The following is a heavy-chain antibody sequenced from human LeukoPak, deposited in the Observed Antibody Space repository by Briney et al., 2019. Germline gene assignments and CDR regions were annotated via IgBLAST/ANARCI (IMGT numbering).Heavy chain of an antibody. V-gene: IGHV7-4-1*02. Sequence: ASVKVSCKASGYTFTSYAMNWVRQAPGQGLEWMGWINTNTGSPTYAQGFTGRFVFSLDTSVSTAYLQISSLKAEDTAVYYCAGGGYRWYYDSSGYYYGNAFDIWGQGTMVTVSS. CDR1: GYTFTSYA. J-gene: IGHJ3*02. CDR2: INTNTGSP. D-gene: IGHD3-22*01. CDR3: AGGGYRWYYDSSGYYYGNAFDI.